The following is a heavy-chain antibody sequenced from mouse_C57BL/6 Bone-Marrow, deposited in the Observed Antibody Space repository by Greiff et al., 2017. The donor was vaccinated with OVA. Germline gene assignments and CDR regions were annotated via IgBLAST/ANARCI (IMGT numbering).Heavy chain of an antibody. CDR1: GYTFTSYW. V-gene: IGHV1-69*01. D-gene: IGHD2-2*01. Sequence: QVQLQQSGAELVMPGASVKLSCKASGYTFTSYWMHWVKQRPGQGLEWIGELDPSDSYPNYNQKFTGKSTLTVDKSSSTAYMQLSSLTSEDSAVYDCAREGWLRLFDYWGQGTTLTVSS. CDR3: AREGWLRLFDY. J-gene: IGHJ2*01. CDR2: LDPSDSYP.